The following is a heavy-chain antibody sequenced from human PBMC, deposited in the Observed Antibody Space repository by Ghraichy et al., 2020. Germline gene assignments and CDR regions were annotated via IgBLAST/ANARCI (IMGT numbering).Heavy chain of an antibody. Sequence: GGSLRLSCAASGFTFSSYSMNWVRQAPGKGLEWVSYISTYSSAIYYADSVKGRFTISRDNAKNSLYLQMNSLRNEDTAVYYCARDRSSGWSTGGFDYWGQGTLVTVSS. CDR1: GFTFSSYS. V-gene: IGHV3-48*02. CDR2: ISTYSSAI. D-gene: IGHD6-19*01. J-gene: IGHJ4*02. CDR3: ARDRSSGWSTGGFDY.